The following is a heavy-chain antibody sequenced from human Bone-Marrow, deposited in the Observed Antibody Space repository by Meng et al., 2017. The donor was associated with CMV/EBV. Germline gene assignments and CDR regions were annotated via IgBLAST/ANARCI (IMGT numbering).Heavy chain of an antibody. D-gene: IGHD3-22*01. Sequence: ASVKVSCKATEFTFTDYYCHWVRQPPGQGPEWMGWTNPRSGGTKYAQNFQGRVAMTRDTSISTAYMQLTSLRADDTAVYDCVPYSYEKGLFDYWGQGTQVTGSS. CDR1: EFTFTDYY. V-gene: IGHV1-2*02. CDR2: TNPRSGGT. J-gene: IGHJ4*02. CDR3: VPYSYEKGLFDY.